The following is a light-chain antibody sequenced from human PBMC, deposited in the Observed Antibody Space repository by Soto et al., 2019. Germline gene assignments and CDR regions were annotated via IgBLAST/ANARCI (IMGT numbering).Light chain of an antibody. V-gene: IGKV1-39*01. J-gene: IGKJ1*01. CDR1: QSISTY. CDR2: RAS. CDR3: QQSYSTPPWT. Sequence: DIQMTQSPSSLSASVGDRVTISCRASQSISTYLNWYQQKPGTAPRLLIYRASSVKSGVPPRFSGSGSGRDFTLTISSLQPEDFATYFCQQSYSTPPWTFGQGTKVDIK.